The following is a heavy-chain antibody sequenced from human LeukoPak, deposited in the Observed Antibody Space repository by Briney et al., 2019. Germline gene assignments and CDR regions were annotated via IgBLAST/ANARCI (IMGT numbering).Heavy chain of an antibody. CDR2: INHSGST. J-gene: IGHJ4*02. V-gene: IGHV4-34*01. CDR1: GGAFSGYY. D-gene: IGHD3-10*01. Sequence: SETLSLTCAVYGGAFSGYYWSWIRQPPGKGLEWIGEINHSGSTNYNPSLKSRVTISVDTSKNQFSLKLSSVTAADTAVYYCARGPYGGFDYWGQGTLVTVSS. CDR3: ARGPYGGFDY.